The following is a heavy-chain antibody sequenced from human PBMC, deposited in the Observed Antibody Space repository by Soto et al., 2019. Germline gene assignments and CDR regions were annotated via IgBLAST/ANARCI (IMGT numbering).Heavy chain of an antibody. CDR1: GYTFTSYD. J-gene: IGHJ5*01. CDR2: MNPIRGNK. V-gene: IGHV1-8*01. D-gene: IGHD3-22*01. CDR3: VRVSHYNCCVYWWFDS. Sequence: GASDPVSCQDSGYTFTSYDNNWVRQDPGQGREWMGWMNPIRGNKGYAQKYQGRVTMTRNTSTSTAYMDLSSPRSEDTVGDNVVRVSHYNCCVYWWFDSWRQGTLVTVSS.